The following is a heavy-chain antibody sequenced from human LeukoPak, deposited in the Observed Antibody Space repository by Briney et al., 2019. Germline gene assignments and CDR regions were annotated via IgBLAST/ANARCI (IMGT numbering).Heavy chain of an antibody. J-gene: IGHJ5*02. CDR2: INPNSGGT. CDR1: GYTFTGYY. CDR3: ARGDHYDSSGYYFSFDP. Sequence: ASVKVSCKASGYTFTGYYMHWVRQAPGQGLEWMGWINPNSGGTNYAQKFQGRVTMTRDTSISTAYMELSRLRSDDTAVYYCARGDHYDSSGYYFSFDPWGQGTLVTVSS. V-gene: IGHV1-2*02. D-gene: IGHD3-22*01.